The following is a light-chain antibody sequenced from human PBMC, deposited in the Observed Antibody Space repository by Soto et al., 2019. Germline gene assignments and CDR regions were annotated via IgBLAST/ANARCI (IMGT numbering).Light chain of an antibody. CDR2: GAS. CDR1: QSVATN. Sequence: EAVLTQSPATLSVSPGERATLSCRASQSVATNLAWYQQRPGQAPRLLIYGASKRAVGLPARFSGSGSGTEFTLTITSLQSDDFATYYCQHYDSFPHTFGQGAKLEIK. J-gene: IGKJ2*01. CDR3: QHYDSFPHT. V-gene: IGKV3-15*01.